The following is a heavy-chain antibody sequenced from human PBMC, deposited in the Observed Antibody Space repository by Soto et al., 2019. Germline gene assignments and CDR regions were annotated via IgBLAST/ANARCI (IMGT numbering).Heavy chain of an antibody. CDR3: AKKVNSGPGSQYFDY. D-gene: IGHD3-10*01. V-gene: IGHV3-23*01. CDR2: FRSGGDDGTT. CDR1: GFTFSSYS. Sequence: PGGSLRLSCAASGFTFSSYSMSWVRQAPGRRLEWVSGFRSGGDDGTTHYADSVKGRFTISRDNSKNTLFLQMDSLRAEDTAIYYCAKKVNSGPGSQYFDYWGQGTLVTVSS. J-gene: IGHJ4*02.